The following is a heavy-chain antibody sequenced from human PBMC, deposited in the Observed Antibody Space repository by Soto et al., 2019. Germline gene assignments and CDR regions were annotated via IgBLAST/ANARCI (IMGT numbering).Heavy chain of an antibody. CDR3: ASSHMTTVTTYYYYYGMDV. V-gene: IGHV4-59*01. Sequence: ETLSLTCTVSGGSISSYYWSWIRQPPGKGLEWIGYIYYSGSTNYNPSLKSRVTISVDTSKNQFSLKLSSVTAADTAVYYCASSHMTTVTTYYYYYGMDVWGQGTTVTVSS. CDR2: IYYSGST. J-gene: IGHJ6*02. CDR1: GGSISSYY. D-gene: IGHD4-17*01.